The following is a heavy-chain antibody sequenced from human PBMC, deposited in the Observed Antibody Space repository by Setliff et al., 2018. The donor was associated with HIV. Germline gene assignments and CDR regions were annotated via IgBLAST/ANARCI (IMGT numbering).Heavy chain of an antibody. CDR1: GFTFSTYA. CDR2: IGQDGSEK. J-gene: IGHJ6*02. D-gene: IGHD3-10*01. V-gene: IGHV3-7*01. Sequence: PGGSLRLSCAASGFTFSTYAMGWVRQAPGKGLEWVANIGQDGSEKNYVDSVKGRFTISRDNAKNSMDLQMNSLRAEDTAIYYCARKLRPGHGVDVWGQGTTVTV. CDR3: ARKLRPGHGVDV.